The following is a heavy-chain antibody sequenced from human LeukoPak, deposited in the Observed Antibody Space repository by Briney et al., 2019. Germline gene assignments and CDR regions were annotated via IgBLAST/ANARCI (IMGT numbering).Heavy chain of an antibody. Sequence: PSETLSLTCAVYGGSFSGYYWSWIRQPPGKGLEWIGSLYYSGSTYYNASLKGRVTISIDKAKNQFALMLSSVTAADTAVYFCARISSVWVKDFYYYMDVWGKGATVTVSS. D-gene: IGHD3-16*02. CDR1: GGSFSGYY. CDR3: ARISSVWVKDFYYYMDV. CDR2: LYYSGST. J-gene: IGHJ6*03. V-gene: IGHV4-34*01.